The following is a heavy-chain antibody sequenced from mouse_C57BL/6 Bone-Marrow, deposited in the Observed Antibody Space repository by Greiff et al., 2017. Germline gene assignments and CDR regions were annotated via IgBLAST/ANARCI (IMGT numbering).Heavy chain of an antibody. D-gene: IGHD3-2*02. CDR2: IRSKSSNYAT. V-gene: IGHV10-3*01. Sequence: GGGLVQPKGSLKLSCAASGFTFNTYAMHWVRQAPGKGLEWVARIRSKSSNYATYYADSVKDRFTIARDDSQSMLYLQMNNLTAEDTAMYYCVRALDSSGWDYFDYWGQGTTLTVSS. J-gene: IGHJ2*01. CDR1: GFTFNTYA. CDR3: VRALDSSGWDYFDY.